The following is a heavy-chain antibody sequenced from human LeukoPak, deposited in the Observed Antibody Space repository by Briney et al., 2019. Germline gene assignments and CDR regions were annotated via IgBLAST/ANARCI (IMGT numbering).Heavy chain of an antibody. D-gene: IGHD1-14*01. CDR3: VRGDRYFFDY. Sequence: GGSLRLSCAASGFRFSSYEMNGFRQAPGGGLEWVSYIGNTGRTIYYVDSVKGRFTVSRDNAKNSLYLQMNSLRAEDTAIYYCVRGDRYFFDYWGQGTLVTVSS. V-gene: IGHV3-48*03. CDR2: IGNTGRTI. J-gene: IGHJ4*02. CDR1: GFRFSSYE.